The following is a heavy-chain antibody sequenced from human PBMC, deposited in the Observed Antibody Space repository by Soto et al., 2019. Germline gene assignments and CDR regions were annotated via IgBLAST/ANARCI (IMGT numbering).Heavy chain of an antibody. J-gene: IGHJ6*03. CDR1: GGTFSSYT. CDR2: IIPILGIA. Sequence: QVQLVQSGAEVKKPGSSVKVSCKASGGTFSSYTISWVRQAPGQGLEWMGRIIPILGIANYAQKFQGRVTITADKSTSTAYMELSSLRSEDTAVYYCAWSPRLDVRSYMGVWGKGTTVTVSS. D-gene: IGHD2-2*03. V-gene: IGHV1-69*02. CDR3: AWSPRLDVRSYMGV.